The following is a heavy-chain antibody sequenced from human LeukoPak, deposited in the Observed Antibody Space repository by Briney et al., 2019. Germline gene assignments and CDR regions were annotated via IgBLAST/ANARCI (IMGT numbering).Heavy chain of an antibody. V-gene: IGHV4-59*01. CDR3: ARWYYDSSGYRYFDY. D-gene: IGHD3-22*01. CDR2: IDYSGNT. CDR1: GVSISSYY. Sequence: SKTLSLTCTVSGVSISSYYWTWIRQPPGKGLEWIGNIDYSGNTKYNPSLKSRVTISVDTSKNQFSLKLSSVTAADTAVFFCARWYYDSSGYRYFDYWGQGTLVTVSS. J-gene: IGHJ4*02.